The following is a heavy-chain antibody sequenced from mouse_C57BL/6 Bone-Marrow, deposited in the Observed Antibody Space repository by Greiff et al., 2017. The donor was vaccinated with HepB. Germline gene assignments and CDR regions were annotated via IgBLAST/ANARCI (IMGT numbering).Heavy chain of an antibody. CDR3: AGSGFGFTAVVAPGLAY. V-gene: IGHV1-64*01. D-gene: IGHD1-1*01. J-gene: IGHJ3*01. CDR2: IHPNSGST. CDR1: GYTFISYW. Sequence: QVHVKQPGAELVKPGASVKLSCKASGYTFISYWMHWVKQRPGQGLVWIGMIHPNSGSTNYNEKFKSKATVTVDTSSSTAYMQLSSLTTEDSAVYYCAGSGFGFTAVVAPGLAYWGQGTLVTVSA.